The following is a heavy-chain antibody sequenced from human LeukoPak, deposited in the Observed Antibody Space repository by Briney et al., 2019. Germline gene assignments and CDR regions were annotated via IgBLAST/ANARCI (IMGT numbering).Heavy chain of an antibody. D-gene: IGHD6-13*01. J-gene: IGHJ3*02. V-gene: IGHV4-39*07. CDR2: IYYSGST. CDR3: AREGSSSWYGAFDI. Sequence: PSETLSLTCTVSGGSISRDYWSWIRQPPGKGLEWIGSIYYSGSTYYNPSLKSRVTISVDTSKNQFSLKLSSVTAADTAVYYCAREGSSSWYGAFDIWGQGTMVTVSS. CDR1: GGSISRDY.